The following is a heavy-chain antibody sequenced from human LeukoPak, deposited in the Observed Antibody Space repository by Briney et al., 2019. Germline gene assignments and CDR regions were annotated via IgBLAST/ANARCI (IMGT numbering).Heavy chain of an antibody. CDR2: ISSSGSTI. CDR3: ARDRVAAGSFDY. V-gene: IGHV3-48*04. J-gene: IGHJ4*02. Sequence: GGSLRLSCAASGFTFSIYSMNWVRQAPGKGLEWVSYISSSGSTIYYADSVKGRFTISRDNAKNSLYLQMNSLRAEDTAVYYCARDRVAAGSFDYWGQGTLVTVSS. D-gene: IGHD6-13*01. CDR1: GFTFSIYS.